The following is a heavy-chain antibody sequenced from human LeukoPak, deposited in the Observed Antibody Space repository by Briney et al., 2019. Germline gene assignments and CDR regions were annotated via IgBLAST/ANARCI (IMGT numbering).Heavy chain of an antibody. Sequence: ASVNVSCKASGYTFTSYDINWVRQATGQGREWMGWMNPNSGNTGYAQKFQGRVTMSRNTSISTAYMVLSSLRSDDTAVYCCARDLRYSSGWCASGMDVWGKGTTVTISS. D-gene: IGHD6-19*01. CDR2: MNPNSGNT. J-gene: IGHJ6*03. V-gene: IGHV1-8*01. CDR3: ARDLRYSSGWCASGMDV. CDR1: GYTFTSYD.